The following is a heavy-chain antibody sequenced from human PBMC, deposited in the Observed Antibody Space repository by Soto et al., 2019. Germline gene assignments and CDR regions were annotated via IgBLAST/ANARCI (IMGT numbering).Heavy chain of an antibody. Sequence: PGESLKISCKGSGYSFTSYWIGWVRQMPGKGLEWMGIIYPGDSDTRYSPSFQGQVTISADKSISTAYLQWSSLKASDTAMYYCARLSGYCSSTSCTPYYYYGMDVWGQGTTVTVSS. D-gene: IGHD2-2*01. V-gene: IGHV5-51*01. CDR1: GYSFTSYW. CDR2: IYPGDSDT. CDR3: ARLSGYCSSTSCTPYYYYGMDV. J-gene: IGHJ6*02.